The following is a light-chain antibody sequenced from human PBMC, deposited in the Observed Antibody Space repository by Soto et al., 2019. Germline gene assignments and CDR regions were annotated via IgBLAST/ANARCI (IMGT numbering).Light chain of an antibody. CDR2: GAS. CDR3: QQYGNSPRT. Sequence: ESVLTQSAGTLSLSPGERATLSCRASQIVSSNYLAWYQQTPGQAPRLLFYGASTRAPGIPDRFSGSGSGTDFTLTISRLEPEDFAVYYCQQYGNSPRTFGQGTKV. J-gene: IGKJ1*01. CDR1: QIVSSNY. V-gene: IGKV3-20*01.